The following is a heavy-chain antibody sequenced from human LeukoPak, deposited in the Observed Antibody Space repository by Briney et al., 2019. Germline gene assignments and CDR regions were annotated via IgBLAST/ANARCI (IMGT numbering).Heavy chain of an antibody. J-gene: IGHJ4*02. D-gene: IGHD2-2*01. Sequence: GGSLRLSCAASGFTFSSYGMHWVRQAPGKGLEWVAFIRYDGSNKYYADSVKGRFTISRDNSKNTLYLQMNSLRAEDTAVYYCAKENLVVVPAGMEGWGQGTLVTVSS. V-gene: IGHV3-30*02. CDR3: AKENLVVVPAGMEG. CDR2: IRYDGSNK. CDR1: GFTFSSYG.